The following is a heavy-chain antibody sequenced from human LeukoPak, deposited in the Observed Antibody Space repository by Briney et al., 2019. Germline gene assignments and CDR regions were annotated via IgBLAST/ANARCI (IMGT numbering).Heavy chain of an antibody. J-gene: IGHJ6*04. CDR2: IIPIFGTA. CDR3: ARISVGYCSSTSCQVYYGMDV. V-gene: IGHV1-69*13. Sequence: ASVKVSCKASGGTFSSYAISWVRQAPGQGLEWMGGIIPIFGTANYAQTFQGRVTITADESTSTAYMELSSLRSENTAVYYCARISVGYCSSTSCQVYYGMDVWGKGTTVTVSS. CDR1: GGTFSSYA. D-gene: IGHD2-2*01.